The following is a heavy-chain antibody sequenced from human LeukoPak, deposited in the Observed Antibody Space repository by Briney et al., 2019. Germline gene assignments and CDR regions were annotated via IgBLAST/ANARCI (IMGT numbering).Heavy chain of an antibody. CDR3: ARGPPALGDY. J-gene: IGHJ4*02. D-gene: IGHD2-15*01. V-gene: IGHV4-34*01. Sequence: PSETLSLTCAVYGGSFSGYYWSWIRQPPGKGLEWIGEINHSGSTNYNPSLKSRVTIPVDTSKNQSSLKLSSVTAADTAVYYCARGPPALGDYWGQGTLVTVSS. CDR1: GGSFSGYY. CDR2: INHSGST.